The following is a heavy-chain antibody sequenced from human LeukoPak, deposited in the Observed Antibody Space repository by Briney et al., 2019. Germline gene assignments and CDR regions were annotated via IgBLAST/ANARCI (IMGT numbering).Heavy chain of an antibody. D-gene: IGHD4-17*01. CDR3: ARVRYGDRFDY. CDR2: IYYSGST. Sequence: SETLSLTCTVSGGSISSYYWSWIRQPPGKGLEWIGYIYYSGSTNYNPSLKSRVTISVDTSKNQFSLKPSSVTAADTAVYYCARVRYGDRFDYWGQGTLVTVSS. CDR1: GGSISSYY. V-gene: IGHV4-59*01. J-gene: IGHJ4*02.